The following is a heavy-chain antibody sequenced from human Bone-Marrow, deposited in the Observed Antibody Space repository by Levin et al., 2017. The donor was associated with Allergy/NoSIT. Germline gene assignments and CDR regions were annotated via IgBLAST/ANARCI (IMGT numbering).Heavy chain of an antibody. D-gene: IGHD1/OR15-1a*01. Sequence: GESLKISCAASGFTFSSYAMHWVRQAPGKGLEWVAVISYDGSNKYYADSVKGRFTISRDNSKNTLYLQMNSLRAEDTAVYYCAANKGVPVYWGQGTLVTVSS. V-gene: IGHV3-30*04. CDR1: GFTFSSYA. CDR3: AANKGVPVY. J-gene: IGHJ4*02. CDR2: ISYDGSNK.